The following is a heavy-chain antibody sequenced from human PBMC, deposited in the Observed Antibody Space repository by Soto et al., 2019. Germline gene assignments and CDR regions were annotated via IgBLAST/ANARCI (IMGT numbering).Heavy chain of an antibody. CDR2: IKSKTDGGTT. CDR3: TTLRFLEWLLLYYYGMDV. Sequence: EVQLVESGGGLVKPGGSLRLSCAASGFTFSNAWMSWVRQAPGKGLEWVGRIKSKTDGGTTDYAAPVKGRFTISRDDSKNTLYLKMNSLKTEDTAVYYCTTLRFLEWLLLYYYGMDVWGQGTTVTVSS. V-gene: IGHV3-15*01. CDR1: GFTFSNAW. J-gene: IGHJ6*02. D-gene: IGHD3-3*01.